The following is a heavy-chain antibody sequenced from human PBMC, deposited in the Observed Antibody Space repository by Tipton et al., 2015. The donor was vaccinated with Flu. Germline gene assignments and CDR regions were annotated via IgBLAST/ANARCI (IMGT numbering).Heavy chain of an antibody. D-gene: IGHD6-13*01. CDR1: GFTVSSNY. V-gene: IGHV3-66*02. CDR3: ARDRWGIAAGGYFDY. J-gene: IGHJ4*02. CDR2: IYSGGST. Sequence: GSLRLSCAASGFTVSSNYMSWVRQAPGKGPEWVSVIYSGGSTYYADSVKGRFIISRDNSKNTLYLQMNSLRAEDTAVYYCARDRWGIAAGGYFDYWGQGTLVTVSS.